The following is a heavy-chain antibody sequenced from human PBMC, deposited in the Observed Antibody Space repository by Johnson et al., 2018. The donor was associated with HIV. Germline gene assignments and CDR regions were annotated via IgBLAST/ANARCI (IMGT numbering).Heavy chain of an antibody. CDR1: GFTFSSYG. D-gene: IGHD3-22*01. Sequence: QVQLVESGGGLVQPGGSLRVSCAASGFTFSSYGMHWVRQAPGKGLEWVAFIRYDGSNKYYADSVKGRFTISRDNSKNTLYLQMNSLRAEDTAVYYCAKGVDYYDSSPADAFDIWGQGTMVTVSS. V-gene: IGHV3-30*02. J-gene: IGHJ3*02. CDR3: AKGVDYYDSSPADAFDI. CDR2: IRYDGSNK.